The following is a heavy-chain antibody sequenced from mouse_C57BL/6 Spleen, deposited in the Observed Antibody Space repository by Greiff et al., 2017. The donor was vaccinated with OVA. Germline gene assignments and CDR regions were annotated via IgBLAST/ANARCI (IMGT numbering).Heavy chain of an antibody. Sequence: EVQLVESGPELVKPGASVKISCKASGYSFTGYYMNWVKQSPEKSLEWIGEINPSTGGTTYNQKFKAKATLTVDKSSSTAYMQLKSLTSEDSAVYYCARSWDAYYFDYWGQGTTLTVSS. CDR1: GYSFTGYY. CDR3: ARSWDAYYFDY. D-gene: IGHD4-1*01. J-gene: IGHJ2*01. V-gene: IGHV1-42*01. CDR2: INPSTGGT.